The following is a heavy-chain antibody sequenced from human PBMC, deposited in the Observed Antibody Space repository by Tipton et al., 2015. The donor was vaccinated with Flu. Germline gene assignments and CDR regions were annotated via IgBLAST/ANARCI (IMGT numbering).Heavy chain of an antibody. V-gene: IGHV4-34*01. D-gene: IGHD3-10*01. J-gene: IGHJ4*02. CDR3: ASKFGWGGYWEPIDY. CDR1: GGSLSGYY. CDR2: INHTGTT. Sequence: TLSLTCAVYGGSLSGYYLSWIRQPPGKGLEWIGEINHTGTTNYNPSLKSRVTISKDTSKKQFSLKMNSVTAADTAVYYCASKFGWGGYWEPIDYWGQGTLVTVS.